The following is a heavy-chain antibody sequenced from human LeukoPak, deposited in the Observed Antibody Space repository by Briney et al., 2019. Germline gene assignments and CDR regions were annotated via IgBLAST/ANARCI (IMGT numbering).Heavy chain of an antibody. Sequence: GGPVRLFCGASGFTFSTYFMQGLPHARGRAVEWVADISREGNQIFYVQSVKGRFTISRDNSKSTLYLQMNSLRAEDTAVYFCARERQDTILHSGAFDIWGQGTMVTVS. J-gene: IGHJ3*02. CDR1: GFTFSTYF. V-gene: IGHV3-30-3*01. D-gene: IGHD2-21*01. CDR3: ARERQDTILHSGAFDI. CDR2: ISREGNQI.